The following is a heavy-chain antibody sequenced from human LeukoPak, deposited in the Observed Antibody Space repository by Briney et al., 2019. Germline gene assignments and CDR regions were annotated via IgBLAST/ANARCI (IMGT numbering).Heavy chain of an antibody. CDR2: ISGSGDST. Sequence: GGSLRLSCAASGFTFSNAWMSWVRQAPGKGLEWVSGISGSGDSTYYADSVEGRFTISRDNSKNTLYLQMNSLRAEDTALYYCAKAEHYYDTRGDYWGQGTLVTVSS. J-gene: IGHJ4*02. CDR3: AKAEHYYDTRGDY. V-gene: IGHV3-23*01. D-gene: IGHD3-22*01. CDR1: GFTFSNAW.